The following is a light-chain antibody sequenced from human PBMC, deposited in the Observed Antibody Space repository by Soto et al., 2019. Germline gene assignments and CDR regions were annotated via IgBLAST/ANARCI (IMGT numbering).Light chain of an antibody. J-gene: IGKJ2*01. CDR1: QSISTW. V-gene: IGKV1-5*03. CDR3: QQYNSSPYT. CDR2: KAP. Sequence: DIQMTQSPSTLSASVGDRVIITCRASQSISTWLAWYQQKPGKAPKLLIYKAPSLESGVPSRFSGSGSGTEFTLTISSLQPDDCATYYCQQYNSSPYTFGQGTKLEIK.